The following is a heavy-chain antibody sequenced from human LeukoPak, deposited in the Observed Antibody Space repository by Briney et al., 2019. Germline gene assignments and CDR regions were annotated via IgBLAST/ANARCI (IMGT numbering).Heavy chain of an antibody. D-gene: IGHD3-22*01. CDR2: IIPIFGTA. Sequence: SVKVSCKTSGCTFSSYAISWVRQAPGQGLEWMGGIIPIFGTANYAQKFQGRVTITADKSTSTAYMELSSLRSEDTAVYYCARGDDYYDSSGYYYTRFDPWGQGTLVTVSS. CDR1: GCTFSSYA. J-gene: IGHJ5*02. V-gene: IGHV1-69*06. CDR3: ARGDDYYDSSGYYYTRFDP.